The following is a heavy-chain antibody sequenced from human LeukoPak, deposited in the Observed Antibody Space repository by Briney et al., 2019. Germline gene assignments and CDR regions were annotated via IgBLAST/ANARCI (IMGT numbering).Heavy chain of an antibody. J-gene: IGHJ4*02. D-gene: IGHD1-26*01. Sequence: GGSLRLSCAASGFTFSSNSMNWVRQAPGKGLEWVSSISSGSSYIYYADSVKGRFTISRDNAKNSLYLQMNSLRAEDTAVYYCAKGEVEWELLAPVNEVFDYWGRGTLVTVSS. CDR2: ISSGSSYI. V-gene: IGHV3-21*04. CDR1: GFTFSSNS. CDR3: AKGEVEWELLAPVNEVFDY.